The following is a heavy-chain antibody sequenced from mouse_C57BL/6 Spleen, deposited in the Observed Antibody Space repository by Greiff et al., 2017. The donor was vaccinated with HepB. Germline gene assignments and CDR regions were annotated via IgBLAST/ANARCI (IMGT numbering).Heavy chain of an antibody. CDR2: IDPSDSYT. J-gene: IGHJ1*03. V-gene: IGHV1-50*01. CDR3: ALPDV. Sequence: VQLQQPGAELVKPGASVKLSCKASGYTFTSYWMQWVKQRPGQGLEWIGEIDPSDSYTNYNQKFKGKATLTVDTSSSTAYMQLSSLTSEDSAVYYCALPDVWGTGTTVTVSS. CDR1: GYTFTSYW.